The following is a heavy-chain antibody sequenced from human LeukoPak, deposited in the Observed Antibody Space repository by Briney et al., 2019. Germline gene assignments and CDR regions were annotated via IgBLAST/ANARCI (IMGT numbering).Heavy chain of an antibody. J-gene: IGHJ4*02. V-gene: IGHV1-2*02. CDR3: AGGISGGDF. CDR2: INPNGGGT. Sequence: ASVTVSCKASGYSLNAYYMHWVRQAPGQGLEWMGWINPNGGGTNYAQKFQGRVTMTRDTSISTAYMELSRLRFDDTALYYCAGGISGGDFWGQGTLVTVSS. D-gene: IGHD3-10*01. CDR1: GYSLNAYY.